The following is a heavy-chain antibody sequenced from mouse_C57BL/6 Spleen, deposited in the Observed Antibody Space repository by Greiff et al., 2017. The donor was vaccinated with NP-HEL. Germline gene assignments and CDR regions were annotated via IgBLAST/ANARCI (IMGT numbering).Heavy chain of an antibody. CDR3: APYYCGSSYWYFDV. CDR2: INPNNGGT. J-gene: IGHJ1*03. V-gene: IGHV1-26*01. D-gene: IGHD1-1*01. CDR1: GYTFTDYY. Sequence: EVQLQQSGPELVKPGASVKISCKASGYTFTDYYMNWVKQSHGKSLEWIGDINPNNGGTSYNQKFKGKATLTVDKSSSTAYMELRSLTSEDSAVYYCAPYYCGSSYWYFDVWGTGTTVTVSS.